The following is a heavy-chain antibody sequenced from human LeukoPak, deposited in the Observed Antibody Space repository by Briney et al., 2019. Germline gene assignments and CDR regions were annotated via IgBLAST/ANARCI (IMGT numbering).Heavy chain of an antibody. D-gene: IGHD3-10*01. V-gene: IGHV4-34*03. CDR3: TKSDGYGLIRI. J-gene: IGHJ3*02. Sequence: SETLSLTCAVYGGSFSGYYWSWIRQPPGKGLEWIGEINHSGSTNYNPSLKSRVTISVDTSKNQLSLKVISMTAADTAAYYCTKSDGYGLIRICGRGTMVTVSS. CDR2: INHSGST. CDR1: GGSFSGYY.